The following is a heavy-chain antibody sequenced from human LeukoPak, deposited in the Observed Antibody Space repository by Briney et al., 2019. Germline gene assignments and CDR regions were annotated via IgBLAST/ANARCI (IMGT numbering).Heavy chain of an antibody. V-gene: IGHV3-21*01. CDR3: ARDGYCSGDSCYYYYYMDV. Sequence: GGSLRLSCAASGFTFSSYSMNWVRQAPGKGLEWVSSISSSSSYIYYADSVKGRFTISRDNAKNSLYLQMNSLRAEDTAVYYCARDGYCSGDSCYYYYYMDVWGKGTTVTVSS. CDR2: ISSSSSYI. CDR1: GFTFSSYS. D-gene: IGHD2-15*01. J-gene: IGHJ6*03.